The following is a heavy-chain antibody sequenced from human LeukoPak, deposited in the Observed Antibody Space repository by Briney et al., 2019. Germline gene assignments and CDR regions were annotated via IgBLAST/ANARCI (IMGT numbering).Heavy chain of an antibody. CDR1: GGSISSGSYY. CDR2: IYTSGST. J-gene: IGHJ3*02. D-gene: IGHD1-26*01. Sequence: SQTLSLTCTVSGGSISSGSYYWSWIRQPAGKGLEWIGRIYTSGSTNYNPSLKSRVTISVDTSKNQFSLKLSSVTAADTAVYYCARDLWEPPWDAFDIWGQGTMVTVSS. CDR3: ARDLWEPPWDAFDI. V-gene: IGHV4-61*02.